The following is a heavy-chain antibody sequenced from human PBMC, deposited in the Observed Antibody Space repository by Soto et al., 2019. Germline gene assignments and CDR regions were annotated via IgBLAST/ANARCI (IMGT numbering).Heavy chain of an antibody. V-gene: IGHV1-18*01. CDR1: GYTFTTYG. Sequence: QVELVQSGAEVKKPGASVKVSCTASGYTFTTYGISWVRHAPGQGLEWMGWISPNNGNTDYAQKFQGRVTLTTDTSTSTVYMEVRSLRSDDTAVYYCAREGYTGYAESWGQGPLVTVSS. D-gene: IGHD5-12*01. CDR2: ISPNNGNT. CDR3: AREGYTGYAES. J-gene: IGHJ5*02.